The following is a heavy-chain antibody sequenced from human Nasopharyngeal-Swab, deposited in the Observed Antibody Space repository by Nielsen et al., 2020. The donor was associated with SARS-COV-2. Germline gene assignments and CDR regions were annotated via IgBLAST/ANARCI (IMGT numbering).Heavy chain of an antibody. J-gene: IGHJ4*02. Sequence: WIRQSPSRGLEWLGRTYYRSKWYNDYAVSVKSRITINPDTSKNQFSLQLNSVTPEDTAVYYCARGPGGAAAGPLFDYWGQGTLVTVSS. CDR2: TYYRSKWYN. CDR3: ARGPGGAAAGPLFDY. D-gene: IGHD6-13*01. V-gene: IGHV6-1*01.